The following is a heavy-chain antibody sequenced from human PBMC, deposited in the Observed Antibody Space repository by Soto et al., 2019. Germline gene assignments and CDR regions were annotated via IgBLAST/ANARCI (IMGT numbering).Heavy chain of an antibody. CDR3: ASRYLEHCFSSSCSAPYDW. CDR2: IKSKIAGGTT. CDR1: GFTFSNGW. D-gene: IGHD2-2*01. J-gene: IGHJ4*02. V-gene: IGHV3-15*01. Sequence: GGSLRLSCAASGFTFSNGWMSWVRQAPGKGLEWVGRIKSKIAGGTTDYSAPVKGRFTISRDDSKDTLYLQMDSLKTEDTAVYYCASRYLEHCFSSSCSAPYDWWGQGALVTVSS.